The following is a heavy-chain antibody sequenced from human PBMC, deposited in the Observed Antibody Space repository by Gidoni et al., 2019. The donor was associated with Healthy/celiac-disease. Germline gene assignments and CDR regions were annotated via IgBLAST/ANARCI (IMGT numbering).Heavy chain of an antibody. V-gene: IGHV1-2*02. D-gene: IGHD5-18*01. CDR3: AREFKAMGYYYYYYMDV. CDR2: INPNSGGT. CDR1: GYTFTGYY. J-gene: IGHJ6*03. Sequence: QVQLVQSGAEVKKPGASVKVSCKASGYTFTGYYMHWVRQAPGQGLEWMGWINPNSGGTNYAQKFQGRVTMTRDTSISTAYMELSRLRSDDTAVYYCAREFKAMGYYYYYYMDVWGKGTTVTVSS.